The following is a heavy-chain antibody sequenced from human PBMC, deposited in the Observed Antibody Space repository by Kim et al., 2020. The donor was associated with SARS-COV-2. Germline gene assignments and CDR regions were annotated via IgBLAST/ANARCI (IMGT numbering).Heavy chain of an antibody. D-gene: IGHD2-2*02. Sequence: NNSQKFQGRVTMTRETSVSTAYMELNRLRSDDTAVYYCARHTRIFNNFFDPWGQGTLVTVSS. J-gene: IGHJ5*02. V-gene: IGHV1-2*02. CDR3: ARHTRIFNNFFDP.